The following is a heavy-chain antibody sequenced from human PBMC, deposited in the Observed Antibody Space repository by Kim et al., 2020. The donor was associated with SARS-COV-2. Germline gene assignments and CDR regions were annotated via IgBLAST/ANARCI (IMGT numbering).Heavy chain of an antibody. V-gene: IGHV7-4-1*02. Sequence: ASVKVSCKASGYTFTSYAMNWVRQAPGQGLEWMGWINTNTGNPTYAQGFTGRFVFSLDTSVSTAYLQISSLKAEDTAVYYCARLPRIVGATLAYYFDYWGQGTLVTVSS. CDR1: GYTFTSYA. D-gene: IGHD1-26*01. CDR2: INTNTGNP. CDR3: ARLPRIVGATLAYYFDY. J-gene: IGHJ4*02.